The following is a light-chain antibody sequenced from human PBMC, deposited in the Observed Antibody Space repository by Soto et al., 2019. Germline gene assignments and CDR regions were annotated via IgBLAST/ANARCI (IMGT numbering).Light chain of an antibody. CDR2: DVS. CDR1: SSAVGGYKY. CDR3: STYTSSSTLV. Sequence: QSALTQPASVSGSPGQSITISCTGTSSAVGGYKYVSWYQQHPGKAPKLMIYDVSNRPSGVPNRFSGSKSGNTASLTISGLQAEDEADYYCSTYTSSSTLVFGGGTKLTVL. J-gene: IGLJ2*01. V-gene: IGLV2-14*01.